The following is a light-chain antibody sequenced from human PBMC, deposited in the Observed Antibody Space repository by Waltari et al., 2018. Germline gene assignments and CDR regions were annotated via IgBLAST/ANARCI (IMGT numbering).Light chain of an antibody. Sequence: QSALTQPASVSGSPGPSITISCTGTSSHVGGSHYVSWYQQHPATTPKLIIFDVHRRPSGVSHRFSGSKSGNTASLTISGLQAEDEADYYCGSYTTRATHVFGIGTKVTVL. CDR3: GSYTTRATHV. J-gene: IGLJ1*01. V-gene: IGLV2-14*03. CDR2: DVH. CDR1: SSHVGGSHY.